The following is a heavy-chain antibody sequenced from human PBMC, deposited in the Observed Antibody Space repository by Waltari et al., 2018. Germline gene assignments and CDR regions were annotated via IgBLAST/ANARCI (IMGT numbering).Heavy chain of an antibody. D-gene: IGHD1-26*01. CDR3: ARPVGNET. CDR2: IYSGGST. Sequence: EVQLVVSGGGLVQPGGSLRLSCAASGFSVSGVYMTWVRQAPGKGLQWVSIIYSGGSTYYADSVKGRFTISRDNSKNTVFLQMNSLRVDDTAVYYCARPVGNETWGQGTLVTVSS. J-gene: IGHJ5*02. CDR1: GFSVSGVY. V-gene: IGHV3-66*04.